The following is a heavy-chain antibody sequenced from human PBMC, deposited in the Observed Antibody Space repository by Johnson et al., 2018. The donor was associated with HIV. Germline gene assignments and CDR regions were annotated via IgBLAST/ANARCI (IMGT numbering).Heavy chain of an antibody. CDR3: ANLGYSSNWDYDGFDI. J-gene: IGHJ3*02. V-gene: IGHV3-23*04. CDR2: ISGSGGST. Sequence: VQLVESGGGVVQPGGSLRLSCVASGFTFSSYAMHWVRQAPGKGLEWVSGISGSGGSTYYADSVKGRFTISRDNSKNTLYLQMNSLRAEDTAVYYCANLGYSSNWDYDGFDIWGQGTMVTVSS. D-gene: IGHD6-13*01. CDR1: GFTFSSYA.